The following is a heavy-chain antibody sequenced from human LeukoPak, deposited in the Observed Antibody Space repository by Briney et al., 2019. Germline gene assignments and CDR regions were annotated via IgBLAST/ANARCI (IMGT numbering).Heavy chain of an antibody. D-gene: IGHD4-17*01. J-gene: IGHJ3*02. CDR3: ARVTVTWHAFDI. V-gene: IGHV1-3*01. Sequence: KFQGRVTITRDTSASTAYMELSSLRSEDTAVYYCARVTVTWHAFDIWGQGTMVTVSS.